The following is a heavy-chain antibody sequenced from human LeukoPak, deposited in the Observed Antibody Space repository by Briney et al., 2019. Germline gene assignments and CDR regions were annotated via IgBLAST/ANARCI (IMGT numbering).Heavy chain of an antibody. CDR2: TYYRSKWYN. CDR3: AREGIAVAGTVYYYYYYGMDV. D-gene: IGHD6-19*01. Sequence: SQTLSLTCAISGDSVSSNSAAWNWIRQSPSRGLEWLGRTYYRSKWYNDYAVSVESRITINPDTSKNQFSLQLNSVTPEDTAVYYCAREGIAVAGTVYYYYYYGMDVWGKGTTVTVSS. CDR1: GDSVSSNSAA. V-gene: IGHV6-1*01. J-gene: IGHJ6*04.